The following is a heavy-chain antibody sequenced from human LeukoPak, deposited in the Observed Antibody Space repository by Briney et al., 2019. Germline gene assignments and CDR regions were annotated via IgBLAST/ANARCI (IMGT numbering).Heavy chain of an antibody. D-gene: IGHD3-22*01. CDR2: IIPILGIA. Sequence: SVKVSCKASGGTFSSYAISWVRQAPGQGLEWMGRIIPILGIANYAQKFQGRVTITADKFTSTAYMELSSLRSEDTAVYYCARDLRAYYYDSSGYSLGGMDVWGQGTTVTVSS. CDR3: ARDLRAYYYDSSGYSLGGMDV. V-gene: IGHV1-69*04. J-gene: IGHJ6*02. CDR1: GGTFSSYA.